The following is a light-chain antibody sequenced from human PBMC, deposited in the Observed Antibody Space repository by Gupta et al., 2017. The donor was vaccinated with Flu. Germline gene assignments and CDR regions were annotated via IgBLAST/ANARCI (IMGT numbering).Light chain of an antibody. J-gene: IGKJ1*01. Sequence: TPSPSSLSASVGDRVTITCRASQGISNHLAWYQYKPGEVPKLLICAASTLQSGVPARFSGDGSGTDFTLTISSLQPEDFATYYCQQDNNFPETFGQGTKVEIK. V-gene: IGKV1-27*01. CDR3: QQDNNFPET. CDR1: QGISNH. CDR2: AAS.